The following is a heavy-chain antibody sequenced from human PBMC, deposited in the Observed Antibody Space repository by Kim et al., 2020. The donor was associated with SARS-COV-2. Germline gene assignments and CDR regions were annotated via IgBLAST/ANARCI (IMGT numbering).Heavy chain of an antibody. J-gene: IGHJ2*01. V-gene: IGHV3-9*01. D-gene: IGHD3-22*01. Sequence: GGSLRLSCAASGFTFDDYAMHWVRQAPGKGLEWVSGISWNSGSIGYADSVKGRFTISRDNAKNSLYLQMNSLRAEDTALYYCAKGGIRGITMIVVGPHWYFDLWGRGTLVTVSS. CDR1: GFTFDDYA. CDR2: ISWNSGSI. CDR3: AKGGIRGITMIVVGPHWYFDL.